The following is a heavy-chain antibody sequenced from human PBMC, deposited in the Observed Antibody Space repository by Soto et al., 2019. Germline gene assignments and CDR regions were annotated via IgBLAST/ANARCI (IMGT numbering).Heavy chain of an antibody. V-gene: IGHV4-39*01. Sequence: SETLSLTCTVSGDSISSSSYYWGWIRQPPGKGLEWIGDIYYSGTTHYNPSLKSRVTISIDTSKNQFSLHLRSVTAADTAVYYCARVGSDYDETAFDYWGQGTLVTVSS. CDR3: ARVGSDYDETAFDY. J-gene: IGHJ4*02. CDR2: IYYSGTT. D-gene: IGHD5-12*01. CDR1: GDSISSSSYY.